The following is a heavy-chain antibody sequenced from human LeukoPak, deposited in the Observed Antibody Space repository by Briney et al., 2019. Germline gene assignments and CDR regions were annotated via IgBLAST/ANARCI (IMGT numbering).Heavy chain of an antibody. J-gene: IGHJ6*03. CDR2: IIPIFGTA. V-gene: IGHV1-69*05. CDR3: ASTPCSGGSCHGNYYYYMDV. D-gene: IGHD2-15*01. CDR1: GGTFSSYA. Sequence: SVKVSCKASGGTFSSYAISWVRQAPGQGLEWMGGIIPIFGTANYAQKFQGRVTITTDESTSTAYMELNSLRSEDTAVYYCASTPCSGGSCHGNYYYYMDVWGKGTTVTVSS.